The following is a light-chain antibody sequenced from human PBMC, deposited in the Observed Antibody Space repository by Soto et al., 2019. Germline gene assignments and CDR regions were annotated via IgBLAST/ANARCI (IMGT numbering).Light chain of an antibody. CDR1: SGHSNYA. V-gene: IGLV4-69*01. CDR3: QTWGYGIVV. J-gene: IGLJ2*01. CDR2: LNSDGSH. Sequence: QLVLTQSPSASASLRASVKLTCTLSSGHSNYAIAWHQQQSEKGPRYLMKLNSDGSHSKGDGIPARFSGSSSGAERYLTISSLQSEDEADYYCQTWGYGIVVFGGGTKITVL.